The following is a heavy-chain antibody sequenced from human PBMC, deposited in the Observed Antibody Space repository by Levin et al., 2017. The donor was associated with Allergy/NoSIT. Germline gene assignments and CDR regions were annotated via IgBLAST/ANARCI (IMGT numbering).Heavy chain of an antibody. CDR3: ARLEIPLKQLSSYYYYYMDV. J-gene: IGHJ6*03. V-gene: IGHV4-59*08. D-gene: IGHD2-2*01. CDR1: GGSISSYY. Sequence: ASETLSLTCTVSGGSISSYYWSWIRQPPGKGLEWIGYIYYSGSTNYNPSLKSRVTISVDTSKNQFSLKLSSVTAADTAVYYCARLEIPLKQLSSYYYYYMDVWGKGTTVTVSS. CDR2: IYYSGST.